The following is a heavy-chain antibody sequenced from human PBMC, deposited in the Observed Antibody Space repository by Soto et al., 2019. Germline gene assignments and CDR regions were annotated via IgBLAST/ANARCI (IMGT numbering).Heavy chain of an antibody. CDR1: GFTFSSYS. Sequence: EVQLVESGGGLVKPGGSLRLSCAASGFTFSSYSMNWVRQAPGKGLEWVSSISSSSSYIYYADSVKGRFTISRDNAKNSMYLQMNSLRAEDTAVYYCARVGYCSGGSCYSGAFDIWGQGTMVTVSS. D-gene: IGHD2-15*01. CDR2: ISSSSSYI. J-gene: IGHJ3*02. CDR3: ARVGYCSGGSCYSGAFDI. V-gene: IGHV3-21*01.